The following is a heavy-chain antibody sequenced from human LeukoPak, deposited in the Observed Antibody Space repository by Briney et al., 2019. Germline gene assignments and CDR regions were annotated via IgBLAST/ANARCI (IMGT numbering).Heavy chain of an antibody. CDR1: GYTFSSYG. Sequence: ASVKVSCKASGYTFSSYGISWVRQAPGQGLEWMGWISAYNGHTNYAPKLQGRLTVTTDTSTSTAYMELRSLRSDDTAVYYCARDGVPAAVSCPGRFDPWGQGTLDTASS. D-gene: IGHD2-2*01. CDR2: ISAYNGHT. J-gene: IGHJ5*02. V-gene: IGHV1-18*01. CDR3: ARDGVPAAVSCPGRFDP.